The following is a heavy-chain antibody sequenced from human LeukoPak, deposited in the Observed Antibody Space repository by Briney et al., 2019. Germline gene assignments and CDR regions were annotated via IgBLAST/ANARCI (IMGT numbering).Heavy chain of an antibody. CDR2: ISSSSSTI. Sequence: SGGSLRLSCAASGFTFSSYSMTWVRQAPGKGLEWVSYISSSSSTIYYADSVKGRFTISRDNAKNSLYLQMNSLRDEDTAVYYCARGAITMIVVVTPDYWGQGTLVTVSS. CDR1: GFTFSSYS. J-gene: IGHJ4*02. V-gene: IGHV3-48*02. D-gene: IGHD3-22*01. CDR3: ARGAITMIVVVTPDY.